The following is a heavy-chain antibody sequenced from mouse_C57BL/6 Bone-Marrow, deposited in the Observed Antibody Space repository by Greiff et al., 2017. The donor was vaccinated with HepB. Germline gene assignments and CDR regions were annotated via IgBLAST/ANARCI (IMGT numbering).Heavy chain of an antibody. CDR1: GYTFTSYW. V-gene: IGHV1-50*01. CDR3: ARGRLDYFDH. J-gene: IGHJ2*01. Sequence: VPLQQSGAELVKPGASVKLSCKASGYTFTSYWMQWVKQRPGQGLEWIGEIDPSDSYTNYNQKFKGKATLTVDTSSSTAYMQLSSLTSEDSAVYYCARGRLDYFDHWGQGTTLTVSS. D-gene: IGHD2-2*01. CDR2: IDPSDSYT.